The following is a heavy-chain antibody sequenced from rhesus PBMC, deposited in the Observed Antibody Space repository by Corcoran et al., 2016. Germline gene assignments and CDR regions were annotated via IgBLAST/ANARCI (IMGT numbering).Heavy chain of an antibody. CDR2: IYWEDDK. J-gene: IGHJ4*01. Sequence: QVTLKESGPALVKPTQSLTLTCSFSGFSLNTTGLGVGWIRQPPVKALEWLASIYWEDDKFYTASLKSRLTISKDTSKNQVVLTVPNMDPLDTATYYCTRLSVGLDFWGQGVLVTVSS. CDR3: TRLSVGLDF. CDR1: GFSLNTTGLG. V-gene: IGHV2S1*01. D-gene: IGHD3S6*01.